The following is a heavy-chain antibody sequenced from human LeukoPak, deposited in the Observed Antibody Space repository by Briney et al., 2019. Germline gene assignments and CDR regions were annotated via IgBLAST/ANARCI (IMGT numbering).Heavy chain of an antibody. Sequence: GGSLRLSCAASGFTFSSYSMNWVRQAPGKGLEWVSYISSSSSTIYYADSVKGRFTISRDNAKNSLYLQMNSLRAEDTAVYYCARDRRRMYYYDSSGIANDAFDIWGQGTMVTVSS. CDR3: ARDRRRMYYYDSSGIANDAFDI. D-gene: IGHD3-22*01. CDR1: GFTFSSYS. CDR2: ISSSSSTI. J-gene: IGHJ3*02. V-gene: IGHV3-48*01.